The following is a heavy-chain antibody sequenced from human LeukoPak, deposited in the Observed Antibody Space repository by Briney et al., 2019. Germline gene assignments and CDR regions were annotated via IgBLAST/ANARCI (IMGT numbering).Heavy chain of an antibody. Sequence: PGGSLRLSCAASGFTFTSYAMHWVRQAPGQRLEWMGWINAGNGNTKYSQKFQGRVTITRDTSASTAYMELSSLRFEDTAVYYCAREDPAFDIWGQGTMVTVSS. J-gene: IGHJ3*02. CDR3: AREDPAFDI. CDR1: GFTFTSYA. CDR2: INAGNGNT. V-gene: IGHV1-3*01.